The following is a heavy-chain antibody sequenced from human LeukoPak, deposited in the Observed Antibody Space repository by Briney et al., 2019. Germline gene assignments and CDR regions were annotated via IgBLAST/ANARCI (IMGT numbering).Heavy chain of an antibody. CDR3: ARVRLGELSEDGFDI. J-gene: IGHJ3*02. CDR2: IYNSGST. CDR1: GGSISSYY. Sequence: PSETLSLTCTVSGGSISSYYWSWIRQPPGKGLEWIGYIYNSGSTNYNPSLKSRVTISVDTSKNQFSLNLSSVNAADTSVYYCARVRLGELSEDGFDIWGQGTMVTVSS. V-gene: IGHV4-59*12. D-gene: IGHD3-16*02.